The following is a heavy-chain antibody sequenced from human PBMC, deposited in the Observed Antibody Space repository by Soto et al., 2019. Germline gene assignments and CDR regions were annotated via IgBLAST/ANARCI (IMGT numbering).Heavy chain of an antibody. CDR2: IYHSGST. J-gene: IGHJ4*02. CDR1: GGSISSGGYS. D-gene: IGHD5-12*01. Sequence: QLQLQESGSGLVKPAQTLSLTCAVSGGSISSGGYSWSWIRQPPGKVLEWIGYIYHSGSTYYTPSIKSRVTISVDRSKNQFSLKLSSVTAADTAVYYCAAGGGLPRYDWGQGTLVTVSS. V-gene: IGHV4-30-2*01. CDR3: AAGGGLPRYD.